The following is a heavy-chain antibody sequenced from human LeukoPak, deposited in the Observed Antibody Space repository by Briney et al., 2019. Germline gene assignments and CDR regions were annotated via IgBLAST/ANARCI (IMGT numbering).Heavy chain of an antibody. CDR1: GASVSRDY. CDR3: GRNLGSGSDH. J-gene: IGHJ4*02. V-gene: IGHV4-59*02. D-gene: IGHD3-10*01. Sequence: SETLSLTCSVSGASVSRDYWNWIRHSPGGGLEWIGYTHYRGDINYNPSLKSRLTMSVDASSNQVSLKLSSVTAADAAVYYCGRNLGSGSDHWGQGTLVTVSS. CDR2: THYRGDI.